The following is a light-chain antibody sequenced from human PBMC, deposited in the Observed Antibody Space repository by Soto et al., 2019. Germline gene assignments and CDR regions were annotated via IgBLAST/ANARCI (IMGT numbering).Light chain of an antibody. Sequence: DIHMTQSPSTLSASVGYRFTITCRASQSISSWLAWYQQKPGKAPKLLIYKASSLESGVPSRFRGSGSGTEFTLTISSLQPDDFAPYYCQQYNSYSWTFGQGTKVDIK. V-gene: IGKV1-5*03. CDR3: QQYNSYSWT. CDR2: KAS. J-gene: IGKJ1*01. CDR1: QSISSW.